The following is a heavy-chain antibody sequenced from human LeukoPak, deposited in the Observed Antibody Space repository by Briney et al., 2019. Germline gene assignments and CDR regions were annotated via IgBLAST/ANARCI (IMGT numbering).Heavy chain of an antibody. V-gene: IGHV3-30-3*01. CDR2: ISYDGSNK. D-gene: IGHD1-26*01. Sequence: GGSLRLSCAASGFTFSSYAMHWVRQAPGKGLEWVTVISYDGSNKYYADSVKGRFTISRDNSKNTLYLQMNSLRAEDTAVYYCARDAVSGSYSTHWFDPWGQGTLVTVSS. CDR3: ARDAVSGSYSTHWFDP. CDR1: GFTFSSYA. J-gene: IGHJ5*02.